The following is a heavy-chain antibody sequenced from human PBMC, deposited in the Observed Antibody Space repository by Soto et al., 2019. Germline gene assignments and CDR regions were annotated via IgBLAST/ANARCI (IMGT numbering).Heavy chain of an antibody. J-gene: IGHJ4*02. CDR2: IYYSGST. CDR3: GTGNAWGFLLAY. V-gene: IGHV4-31*03. CDR1: GDSVSSGGCY. D-gene: IGHD7-27*01. Sequence: SETLSLICTVSGDSVSSGGCYWSWIRQHPLTCLEWIGYIYYSGSTYYNPSLRGRVTISLDPSENHFSLSLSPVTAPDTAAYYRGTGNAWGFLLAYWGRGTLVIVYS.